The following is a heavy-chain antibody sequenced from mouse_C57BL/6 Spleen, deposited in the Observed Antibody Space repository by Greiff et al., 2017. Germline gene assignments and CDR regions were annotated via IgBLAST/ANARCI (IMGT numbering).Heavy chain of an antibody. Sequence: QVQLQQSGPGLVAPSQSLSITCTVPGFSLTSYGVSWVRQPPGKGLEGLGGIWGDGSTNYHPAIITRMSISKDKSKSQVSFNLYSLQTDDTAAYYGVNQGGYDRYYYAMDDWGKGTSVTVSS. CDR1: GFSLTSYG. V-gene: IGHV2-3*01. J-gene: IGHJ4*01. CDR3: VNQGGYDRYYYAMDD. D-gene: IGHD2-2*01. CDR2: IWGDGST.